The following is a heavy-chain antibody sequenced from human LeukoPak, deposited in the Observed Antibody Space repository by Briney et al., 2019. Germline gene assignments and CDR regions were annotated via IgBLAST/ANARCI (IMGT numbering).Heavy chain of an antibody. D-gene: IGHD4-17*01. CDR1: GSTFSSYA. CDR2: ISGSGGST. J-gene: IGHJ4*02. CDR3: AKDAYLTTVTSTAGY. Sequence: GGSLRLSCAASGSTFSSYAMSWVRQAPGKGLEWVSAISGSGGSTYYADSVKGRFTISRDNSKNTLYLQMNSLRAEDTAVYYCAKDAYLTTVTSTAGYWGQGTLVTVSS. V-gene: IGHV3-23*01.